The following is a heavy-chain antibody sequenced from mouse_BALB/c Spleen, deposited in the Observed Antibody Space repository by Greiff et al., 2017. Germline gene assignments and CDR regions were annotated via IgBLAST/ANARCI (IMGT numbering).Heavy chain of an antibody. J-gene: IGHJ4*01. Sequence: EVQGVESGTVLARPGASVKMSCKASGYTFTSYWMHWVKQRPGQGLEWIGAIYPGNSDTSYNQKFKGKAKLTAVTSTSTAYMELSSLTNEDSAVYYCTRWEDDYDGDYYAMDYWGQGTSVTVSS. V-gene: IGHV1-5*01. D-gene: IGHD2-4*01. CDR3: TRWEDDYDGDYYAMDY. CDR2: IYPGNSDT. CDR1: GYTFTSYW.